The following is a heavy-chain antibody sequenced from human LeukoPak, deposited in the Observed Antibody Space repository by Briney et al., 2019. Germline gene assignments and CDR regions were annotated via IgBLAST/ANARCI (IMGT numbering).Heavy chain of an antibody. Sequence: HPGGSLRLSCAASGFTFSSYAMSWVRQAPGKGLEWVSAISGSGGSTYYADSAKGRFTISRDNSKNTLYLQMSSLRAEDTAVYYCAKEIGKDSSSWFSFDYWGQGTLVTVSS. CDR1: GFTFSSYA. V-gene: IGHV3-23*01. CDR2: ISGSGGST. J-gene: IGHJ4*02. D-gene: IGHD6-13*01. CDR3: AKEIGKDSSSWFSFDY.